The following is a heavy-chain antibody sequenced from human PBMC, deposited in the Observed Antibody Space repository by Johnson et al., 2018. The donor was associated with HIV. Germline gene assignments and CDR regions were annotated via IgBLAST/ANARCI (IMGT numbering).Heavy chain of an antibody. CDR2: ISRSGSSI. D-gene: IGHD4-17*01. CDR1: GFTFSDYY. J-gene: IGHJ3*02. Sequence: QVQLVESGRGLVKPGGSLRLSCAASGFTFSDYYMSWIRQAPGKGLEWVSYISRSGSSIYYADSVKGRFTIYRDNAKNSLYLQMNSLRAEDTAVYYCARDHLRCAFDIWGQGTMVTVSS. CDR3: ARDHLRCAFDI. V-gene: IGHV3-11*04.